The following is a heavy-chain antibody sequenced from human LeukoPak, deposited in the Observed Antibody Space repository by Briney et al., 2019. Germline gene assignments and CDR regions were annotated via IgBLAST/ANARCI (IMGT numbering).Heavy chain of an antibody. CDR1: GYSISSGYY. Sequence: PSETLSLTCTVSGYSISSGYYWGWIRQPPGKGLEWIGSIYHSGSTYYNPSLKSRVTISVDTSKNQFSLKLSSVTAADTAVYYCASFGGGYSYYDYWGQGTLVTVSS. CDR2: IYHSGST. J-gene: IGHJ4*02. V-gene: IGHV4-38-2*02. D-gene: IGHD5-18*01. CDR3: ASFGGGYSYYDY.